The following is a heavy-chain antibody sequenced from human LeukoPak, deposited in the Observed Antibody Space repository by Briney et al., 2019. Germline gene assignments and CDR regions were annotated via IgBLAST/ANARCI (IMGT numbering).Heavy chain of an antibody. Sequence: PGRSLRLSCAASGFTFSSYAMHWVRQAPGKGLEWVAVTSYDGSNKYYADSVKGRFTISRNNSKNTLYLQMNSLRAEDTAVYYCARERTAAGTFDYWGQGTLVTVSS. CDR2: TSYDGSNK. J-gene: IGHJ4*02. V-gene: IGHV3-30*04. CDR3: ARERTAAGTFDY. D-gene: IGHD6-13*01. CDR1: GFTFSSYA.